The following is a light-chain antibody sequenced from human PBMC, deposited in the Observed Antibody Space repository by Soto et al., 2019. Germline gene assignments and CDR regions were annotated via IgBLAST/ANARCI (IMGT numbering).Light chain of an antibody. CDR2: SAS. J-gene: IGKJ5*01. CDR3: QQLNSYPQT. Sequence: IQLTQSPSSLSASVGDRVTITCRASRGISSYLAWYQQKPGKAPKLLVYSASTLQSGVPSRFSGSGSGPDFTLTIRSLQPDDSETYLCQQLNSYPQTFGQGTRLELK. CDR1: RGISSY. V-gene: IGKV1-9*01.